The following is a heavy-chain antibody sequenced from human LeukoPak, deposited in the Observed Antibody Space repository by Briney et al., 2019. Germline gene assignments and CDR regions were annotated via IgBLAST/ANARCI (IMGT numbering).Heavy chain of an antibody. J-gene: IGHJ5*02. Sequence: SETLSLTCAVYGGSFSGYYWSWIRQPPGKGLEWIGEINHSGSTNYNPSLKSRVTISVDTSKNQFSLKLSSVTAADTAVYYCARGGKGATSGHHWGQGTLVTVSS. V-gene: IGHV4-34*01. CDR3: ARGGKGATSGHH. CDR2: INHSGST. D-gene: IGHD1-26*01. CDR1: GGSFSGYY.